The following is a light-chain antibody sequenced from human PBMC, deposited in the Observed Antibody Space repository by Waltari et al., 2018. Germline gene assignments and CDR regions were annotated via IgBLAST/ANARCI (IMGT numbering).Light chain of an antibody. CDR2: WAS. Sequence: DIVLTQSPDSLAVSLGERVTINCKSSQSLLYNSNDKNYFAWYQQQPGQPPKLLFYWASTRHSGVPDRFSGSGSATDFTLTISSLQAEDVAVYYCQQYYSRRTFGQGTRVEIK. J-gene: IGKJ1*01. CDR1: QSLLYNSNDKNY. CDR3: QQYYSRRT. V-gene: IGKV4-1*01.